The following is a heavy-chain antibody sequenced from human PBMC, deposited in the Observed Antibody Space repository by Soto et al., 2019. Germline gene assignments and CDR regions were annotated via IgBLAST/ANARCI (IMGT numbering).Heavy chain of an antibody. D-gene: IGHD2-21*02. Sequence: ASVKVSCKASGYTFTAYGFNWVRQAPGQGLEWMGWISVYTGNTNYAQNLQGRVTMTTDTSTLTAYMELRGLRSDDTAVYYCARGRAYCGGDCYLLDYWGQGTPVTVSS. CDR2: ISVYTGNT. CDR3: ARGRAYCGGDCYLLDY. V-gene: IGHV1-18*01. CDR1: GYTFTAYG. J-gene: IGHJ4*02.